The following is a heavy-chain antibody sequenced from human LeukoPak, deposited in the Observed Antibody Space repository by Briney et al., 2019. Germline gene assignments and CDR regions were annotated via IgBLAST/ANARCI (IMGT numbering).Heavy chain of an antibody. J-gene: IGHJ4*02. CDR2: ISSSGSTI. CDR1: GFTFSSYE. D-gene: IGHD1-26*01. Sequence: QPGGSLRLSCAASGFTFSSYEMNWVRQAPGKGLEWVSYISSSGSTIYYADSVKGRFTISRDNAKNSLYLQMNSLRAEDKAVYYCARAPTVRGSYYYFDYWGQGTLVTVSS. CDR3: ARAPTVRGSYYYFDY. V-gene: IGHV3-48*03.